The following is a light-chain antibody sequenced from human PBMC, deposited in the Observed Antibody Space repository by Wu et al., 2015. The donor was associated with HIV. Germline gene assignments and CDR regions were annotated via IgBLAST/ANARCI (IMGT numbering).Light chain of an antibody. CDR2: KAS. V-gene: IGKV1-5*03. CDR1: QSISSW. CDR3: QQYDDYMYT. J-gene: IGKJ2*01. Sequence: DIQMTQSPSTLSASVGDRVTITCRASQSISSWLAWYQQKPGKAPKLLMYKASSLQSGVPSRFSGSGSGTEFTLTISSLQPDDFATYYCQQYDDYMYTFGQGTKLQIK.